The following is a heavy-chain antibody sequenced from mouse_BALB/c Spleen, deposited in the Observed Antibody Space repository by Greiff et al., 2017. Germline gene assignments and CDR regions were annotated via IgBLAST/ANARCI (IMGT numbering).Heavy chain of an antibody. J-gene: IGHJ3*01. Sequence: VKLMESGAELAKPGASVTMSCKASGYTFTSYWMHWVKQRPGQGLEWIGDINPSTGYTEYNQKFKDKATLTADKSSSTAYMQLSSLTSEDSAVYYCARGGYYGSSWFAYWGQGTLVTVSA. CDR1: GYTFTSYW. V-gene: IGHV1-7*01. D-gene: IGHD1-1*01. CDR3: ARGGYYGSSWFAY. CDR2: INPSTGYT.